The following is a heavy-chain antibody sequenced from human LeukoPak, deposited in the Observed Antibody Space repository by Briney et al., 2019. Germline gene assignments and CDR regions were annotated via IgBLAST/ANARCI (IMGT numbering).Heavy chain of an antibody. CDR2: INHSGST. Sequence: PSETLSLTCAVYGVYFSGYYWSWIRQAPGKGLEWIGEINHSGSTNYNPSLKSRVTISVDTSKNQFSLKLSSVTAADTAVYYCASRIYGDYALFDYWGQGTLVTVSS. J-gene: IGHJ4*02. D-gene: IGHD4-17*01. V-gene: IGHV4-34*01. CDR1: GVYFSGYY. CDR3: ASRIYGDYALFDY.